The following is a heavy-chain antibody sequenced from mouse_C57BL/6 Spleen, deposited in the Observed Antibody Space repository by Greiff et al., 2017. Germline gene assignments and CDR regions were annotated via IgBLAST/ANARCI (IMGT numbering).Heavy chain of an antibody. CDR2: IHPNSGST. D-gene: IGHD1-1*01. J-gene: IGHJ3*01. V-gene: IGHV1-64*01. Sequence: QVQLQQPGAELVKPGASVKLSCKASGYTFTSYWMHWVKQRPGQGLEWIGMIHPNSGSTNYNEKFKSKATLTVDKSSSTAYMQLSSLTSEDSAVYYCASYYGSSYGWFAYWGQGTLVTVSA. CDR1: GYTFTSYW. CDR3: ASYYGSSYGWFAY.